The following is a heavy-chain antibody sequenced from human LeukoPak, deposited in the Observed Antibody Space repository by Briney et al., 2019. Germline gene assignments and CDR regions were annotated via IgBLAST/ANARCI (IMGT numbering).Heavy chain of an antibody. CDR3: ARGPGFSAARI. D-gene: IGHD2-2*01. CDR1: GGSFSGYY. V-gene: IGHV4-34*01. J-gene: IGHJ4*02. CDR2: INHSGST. Sequence: SETLSLTCAVYGGSFSGYYWSWIRQPPGKGLEWIGEINHSGSTNYNPSLKSRVTISVDTSKNQFSLKLSSVTAADTAVYYCARGPGFSAARIWGQGTLVTVSS.